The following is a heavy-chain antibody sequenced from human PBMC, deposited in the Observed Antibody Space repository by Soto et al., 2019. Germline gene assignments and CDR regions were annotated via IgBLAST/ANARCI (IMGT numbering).Heavy chain of an antibody. V-gene: IGHV3-15*01. CDR1: GFTFSSAW. J-gene: IGHJ4*02. CDR3: TTASDYYHTGSPDY. CDR2: IKSRSDGGTT. Sequence: EVRLVESGGGLVKPGGSLRLSCAASGFTFSSAWMSWVRQPPGKGLEWLGRIKSRSDGGTTNLDPSVKDRFSISRDDSTNTLYLQTNSMRTEDTAFYFCTTASDYYHTGSPDYWGQGTLVTVSS. D-gene: IGHD3-10*01.